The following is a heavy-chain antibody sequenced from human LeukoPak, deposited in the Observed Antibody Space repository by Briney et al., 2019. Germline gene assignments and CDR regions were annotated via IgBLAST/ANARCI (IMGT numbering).Heavy chain of an antibody. V-gene: IGHV4-4*07. CDR1: GGSISSYY. J-gene: IGHJ2*01. CDR3: ARDLSSGWYHLRYFDL. CDR2: IYTSGST. D-gene: IGHD6-19*01. Sequence: SETLSLTCTVSGGSISSYYWSWIRQPAGKGLEWIGRIYTSGSTNYNPSLKSRVTMSVDTSKNQFSLKLSSVTAADTAVYYCARDLSSGWYHLRYFDLWGRGTLVTVSS.